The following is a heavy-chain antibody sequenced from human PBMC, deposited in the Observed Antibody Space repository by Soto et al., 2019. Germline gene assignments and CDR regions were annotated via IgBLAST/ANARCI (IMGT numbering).Heavy chain of an antibody. Sequence: GGSLRLSCAASEFTFSSYEMNWVRQAPGKGLEWVSYISRSGSTIYYADSVKGRFTISRDNAKNSLYLQMNSLRAEDTAVYYCAREDGKVGTNSPFDYWGLGALVTVSS. J-gene: IGHJ4*02. CDR1: EFTFSSYE. V-gene: IGHV3-48*03. CDR2: ISRSGSTI. D-gene: IGHD1-26*01. CDR3: AREDGKVGTNSPFDY.